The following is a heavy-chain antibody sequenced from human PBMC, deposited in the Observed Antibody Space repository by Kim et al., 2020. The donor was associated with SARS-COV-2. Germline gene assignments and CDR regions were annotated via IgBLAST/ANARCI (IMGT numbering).Heavy chain of an antibody. V-gene: IGHV3-30*01. CDR3: ARAKGGSYYYGMDV. Sequence: ADAVKGRFTLSGDNSKNTLYLQMNSLRAEDTAVYYCARAKGGSYYYGMDVWGQGTTVTVSS. D-gene: IGHD3-16*01. J-gene: IGHJ6*02.